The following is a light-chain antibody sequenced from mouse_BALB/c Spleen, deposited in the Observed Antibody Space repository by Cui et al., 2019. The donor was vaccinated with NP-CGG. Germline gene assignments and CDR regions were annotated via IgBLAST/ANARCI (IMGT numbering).Light chain of an antibody. CDR1: TGAVTTNNY. Sequence: QAVLTQESPLTTSPGETVTLTCRSSTGAVTTNNYANWVQEKPDQLFTGLIGGTNNRAPGVPARFSGSLIGDKAALTITGAQTEDEAIYFCALWYSNHWVFGGGTKLTVL. V-gene: IGLV1*01. CDR3: ALWYSNHWV. J-gene: IGLJ1*01. CDR2: GTN.